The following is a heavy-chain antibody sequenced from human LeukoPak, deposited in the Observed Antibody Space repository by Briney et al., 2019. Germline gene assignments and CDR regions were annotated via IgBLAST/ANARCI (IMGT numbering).Heavy chain of an antibody. CDR2: VNGDGSST. Sequence: GGSLRLSCAASGFTFSTYWMHWVRQAPGKGLVWVSRVNGDGSSTNYADSVKGRFTISRDNSKNTLYLQMNSLRAEDTAMYYCTRDLSTHYSIDYWGQGALVTVSS. V-gene: IGHV3-74*01. CDR1: GFTFSTYW. CDR3: TRDLSTHYSIDY. D-gene: IGHD6-13*01. J-gene: IGHJ4*02.